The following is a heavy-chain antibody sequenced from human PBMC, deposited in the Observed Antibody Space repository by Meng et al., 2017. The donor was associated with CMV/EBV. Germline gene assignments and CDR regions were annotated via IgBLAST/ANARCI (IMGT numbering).Heavy chain of an antibody. V-gene: IGHV3-30*02. J-gene: IGHJ6*02. CDR3: AKGIVVVPAASYYYGMDV. CDR2: IRYDGSNK. D-gene: IGHD2-2*01. Sequence: GESLKISSAASGFTFSSYGMHWVRQAPGKGLEWVAFIRYDGSNKYYADSVKGRFTISRDNSKNTLYLQMNSLRAEDTAVYYCAKGIVVVPAASYYYGMDVWGQGTTVTVSS. CDR1: GFTFSSYG.